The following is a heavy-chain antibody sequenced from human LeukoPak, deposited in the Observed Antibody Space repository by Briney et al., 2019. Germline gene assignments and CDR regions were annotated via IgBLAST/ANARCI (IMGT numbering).Heavy chain of an antibody. Sequence: GGSLRLSCAASGFTFSSYSMNWVRQAPGKGLEWVSYISSSSSTIYYADSVKGRFTISRDNARNSVDLHLKSLRAEDTAVYYCATLMVGPTDPHDYWGQGTQVSVSS. CDR1: GFTFSSYS. J-gene: IGHJ4*02. D-gene: IGHD1-26*01. V-gene: IGHV3-48*04. CDR2: ISSSSSTI. CDR3: ATLMVGPTDPHDY.